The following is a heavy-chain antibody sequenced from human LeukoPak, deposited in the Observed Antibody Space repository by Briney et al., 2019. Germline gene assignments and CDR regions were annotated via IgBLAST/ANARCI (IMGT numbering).Heavy chain of an antibody. CDR1: GFGFGYYD. CDR3: ARFVSSGPL. D-gene: IGHD3-22*01. CDR2: ISSSGRST. J-gene: IGHJ3*01. Sequence: GGSLRLAGAASGFGFGYYDMHSVRQAPGKGLECVSAISSSGRSTYYADSVKGRFTVSRDNSNNTLYLQMGGLKPEDMAVYYCARFVSSGPLWGQGTMVTVSS. V-gene: IGHV3-64*02.